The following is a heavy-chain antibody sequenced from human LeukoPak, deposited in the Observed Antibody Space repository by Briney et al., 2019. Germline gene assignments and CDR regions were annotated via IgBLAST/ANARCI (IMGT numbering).Heavy chain of an antibody. D-gene: IGHD3-9*01. CDR1: GFIFSSSS. CDR2: ISGSSSTI. V-gene: IGHV3-48*01. CDR3: MRGQPDYDILTAYPRGGD. Sequence: PGGSLRLSCAASGFIFSSSSMNWVRQAPGKGLEWVSYISGSSSTIYYADSVKGRFTISRDNAKNSLFLQMNSLRAEDTAVYYCMRGQPDYDILTAYPRGGDWGQGNMVTVSS. J-gene: IGHJ4*02.